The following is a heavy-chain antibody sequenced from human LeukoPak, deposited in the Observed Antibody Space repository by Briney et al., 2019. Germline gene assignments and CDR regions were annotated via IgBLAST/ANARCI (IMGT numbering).Heavy chain of an antibody. CDR3: AKDPTDFDSSGQTYFDY. Sequence: GGSLRLSCAASGFIFSSYWMSWVRQAPGKGLEWVSAISVSGNTYHADSVKGRLTISRDSYKNTLYLQMNSLRAEDTAVYYCAKDPTDFDSSGQTYFDYWAQGTLVTVSS. J-gene: IGHJ4*02. D-gene: IGHD3-22*01. V-gene: IGHV3-23*01. CDR1: GFIFSSYW. CDR2: ISVSGNT.